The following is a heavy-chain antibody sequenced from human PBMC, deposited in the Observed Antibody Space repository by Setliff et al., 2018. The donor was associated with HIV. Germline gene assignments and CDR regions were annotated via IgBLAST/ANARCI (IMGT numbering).Heavy chain of an antibody. V-gene: IGHV1-69*10. CDR3: ARDNYYDSSGAIGY. CDR2: IIPILGTA. Sequence: SVKVSCKASGGIFASFAISWVRQAPGQGLEWMGGIIPILGTANHAQKFRGRVTITAAKATNTAYMELSRLTSEDTAVYHCARDNYYDSSGAIGYWGQGTLVTVSS. D-gene: IGHD3-22*01. CDR1: GGIFASFA. J-gene: IGHJ4*02.